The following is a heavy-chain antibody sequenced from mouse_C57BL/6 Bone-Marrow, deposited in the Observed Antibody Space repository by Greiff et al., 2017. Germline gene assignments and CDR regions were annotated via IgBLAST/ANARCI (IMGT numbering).Heavy chain of an antibody. CDR1: GFTFSSYA. J-gene: IGHJ2*01. CDR2: ISSGGDYI. Sequence: EVKLMESGEGLVKPGGSLKLSCAASGFTFSSYAMSWVRQTPEKRLEWVAYISSGGDYIYYADTVKGRFTISRDNARNTLYLQMSSLKSEDTAMYYCTRGLWGYFDYWGQGTTLTVAS. CDR3: TRGLWGYFDY. D-gene: IGHD6-1*01. V-gene: IGHV5-9-1*02.